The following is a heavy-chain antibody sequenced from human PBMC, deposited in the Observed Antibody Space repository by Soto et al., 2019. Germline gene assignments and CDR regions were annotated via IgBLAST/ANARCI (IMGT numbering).Heavy chain of an antibody. CDR1: GYSTSSGYY. CDR2: IYHSVST. V-gene: IGHV4-38-2*02. Sequence: PSETLSLTCAGSGYSTSSGYYWGLIRQPPGKGLEWIGSIYHSVSTYYNPSLKSRVTISVDTSKNQFSLKLSSVTAADTAGYYCAREPVDATTEAFDIRGQWKMV. D-gene: IGHD1-26*01. CDR3: AREPVDATTEAFDI. J-gene: IGHJ3*02.